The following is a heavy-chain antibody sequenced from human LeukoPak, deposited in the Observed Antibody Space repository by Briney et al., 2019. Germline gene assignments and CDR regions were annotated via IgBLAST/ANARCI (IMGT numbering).Heavy chain of an antibody. CDR2: INHSGST. Sequence: SETLSLTCAVYGGSFSGYYWSWIRQPPGKGLEWIGEINHSGSTNYNPSLKSRATISVDTSKNQFSLKLSSVTAADTAVYYCARGGRVNKTYYYDSSGYYYPTYFDYWGQGTLVTVSS. CDR1: GGSFSGYY. CDR3: ARGGRVNKTYYYDSSGYYYPTYFDY. J-gene: IGHJ4*02. V-gene: IGHV4-34*01. D-gene: IGHD3-22*01.